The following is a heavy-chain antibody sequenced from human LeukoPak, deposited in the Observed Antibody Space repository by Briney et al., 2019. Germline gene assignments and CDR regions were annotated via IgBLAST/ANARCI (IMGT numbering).Heavy chain of an antibody. CDR2: IYHSGST. D-gene: IGHD3-10*01. CDR1: GGSISSGGYS. CDR3: ARVMGYGSGNTTSWYFDL. V-gene: IGHV4-30-2*01. J-gene: IGHJ2*01. Sequence: SETLSLTCAVSGGSISSGGYSWSWIRQPPGKGLEWIGYIYHSGSTYYSPSLKSRVTISVDRSKNQFSLKLSSATAADTAVYYCARVMGYGSGNTTSWYFDLWGRGTLVTVSS.